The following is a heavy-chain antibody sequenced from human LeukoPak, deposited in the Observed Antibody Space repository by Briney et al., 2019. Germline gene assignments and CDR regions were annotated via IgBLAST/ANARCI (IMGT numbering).Heavy chain of an antibody. CDR1: GFSSSDYW. V-gene: IGHV3-74*01. CDR3: ARGRGPYGWFDP. D-gene: IGHD3-10*01. J-gene: IGHJ5*02. Sequence: PGGSLRLSCAASGFSSSDYWMHWVRHAPGKGPVWVSRMNSDGTTTNYADSVKGRFTISRDNAKSTLYLQMNSLRAEDTAVYYCARGRGPYGWFDPWGQGTLVTVSS. CDR2: MNSDGTTT.